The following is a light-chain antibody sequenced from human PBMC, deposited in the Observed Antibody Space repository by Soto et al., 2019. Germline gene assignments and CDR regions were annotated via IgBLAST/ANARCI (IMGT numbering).Light chain of an antibody. CDR1: QNIRNY. J-gene: IGKJ2*01. CDR3: QQIHSTSSYT. Sequence: DIQMTQSPSSLSASVGDRVTITCRASQNIRNYLNWYQQRPGKTPNLLVYAASNLRGGVPSRFSGSGSGTVFTLTINGLQPEDFATYYCQQIHSTSSYTFGQGTKVDIK. CDR2: AAS. V-gene: IGKV1-39*01.